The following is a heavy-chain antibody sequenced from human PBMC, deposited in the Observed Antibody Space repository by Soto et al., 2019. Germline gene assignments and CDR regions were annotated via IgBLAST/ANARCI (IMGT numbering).Heavy chain of an antibody. CDR3: AHKGGGDRILDY. CDR1: GFSLSTSGVG. CDR2: IYWDDAK. J-gene: IGHJ4*02. D-gene: IGHD3-16*01. Sequence: QITLKESGPTLVKPTQTLTLTCTFSGFSLSTSGVGVGWIRQPPGKALEWVALIYWDDAKEYSPSLKSRLTITKEPSKNQVPLTMTNMDPVDTATYYCAHKGGGDRILDYWGQGTLVTVSS. V-gene: IGHV2-5*02.